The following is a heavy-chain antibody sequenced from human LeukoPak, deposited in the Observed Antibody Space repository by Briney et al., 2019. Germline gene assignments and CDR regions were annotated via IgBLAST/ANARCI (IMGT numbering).Heavy chain of an antibody. CDR1: GGSVSSGSYY. D-gene: IGHD2-2*01. V-gene: IGHV4-61*01. Sequence: SETLSLTCTVSGGSVSSGSYYWSWIRQPPGKGPEWIGNIYYSGSANYNPSLKSRVTISIDTSKNQFSLKLSSVTAADTAVYYCARELWEVVPAAAQEYYYYGMDVWGQGTTVTVSS. CDR3: ARELWEVVPAAAQEYYYYGMDV. J-gene: IGHJ6*02. CDR2: IYYSGSA.